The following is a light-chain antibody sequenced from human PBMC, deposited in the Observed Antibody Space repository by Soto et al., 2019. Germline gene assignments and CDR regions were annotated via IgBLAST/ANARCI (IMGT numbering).Light chain of an antibody. CDR1: QSVSSN. V-gene: IGKV3-15*01. CDR3: QQYHNWPPKT. Sequence: EIVMTQSPATLSVSPGERATLSCRASQSVSSNLAWFQQIPGQAPRLLIYGASTRATGIPARFSGSGSGTEFTLTISSLQSEDFALYYCQQYHNWPPKTFGQGTKVDIK. CDR2: GAS. J-gene: IGKJ1*01.